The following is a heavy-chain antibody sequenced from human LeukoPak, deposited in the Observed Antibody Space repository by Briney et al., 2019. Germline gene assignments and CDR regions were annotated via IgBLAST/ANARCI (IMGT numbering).Heavy chain of an antibody. CDR1: GFTFSSYA. V-gene: IGHV3-30*04. Sequence: GGSLRLSCAASGFTFSSYAMHWVRQAPGKGLEWVTVISSDGRDKKYADSVKGRFTISRDNSKNTLYLQMNSLRPEDTAVYYCARDLASGSADYYFDYRGQGTLVTVSS. J-gene: IGHJ4*02. D-gene: IGHD3-16*01. CDR2: ISSDGRDK. CDR3: ARDLASGSADYYFDY.